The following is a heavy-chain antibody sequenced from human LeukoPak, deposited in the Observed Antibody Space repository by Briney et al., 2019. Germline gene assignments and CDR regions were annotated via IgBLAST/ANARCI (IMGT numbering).Heavy chain of an antibody. V-gene: IGHV3-20*04. CDR1: GFTFDDYG. Sequence: GGSLGLSCAASGFTFDDYGMSWVRQAPGKGLEWVSGINWNGGSTGYADSVKGRFTISRDNAKNSLYLQMNSLRAEDTALYYCARGVWNYYDSEYYFDYWGQGTLVTVSS. CDR2: INWNGGST. J-gene: IGHJ4*02. CDR3: ARGVWNYYDSEYYFDY. D-gene: IGHD3-22*01.